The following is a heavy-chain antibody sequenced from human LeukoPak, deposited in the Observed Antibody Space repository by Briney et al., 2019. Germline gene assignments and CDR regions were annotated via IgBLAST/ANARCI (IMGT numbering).Heavy chain of an antibody. Sequence: GGSLRLSCAASGFTFNTFNMNWVRQAPGKGLEWISSITSGGDYIYYADSVKGRFTTSRDNAKNSLSLQLNSLRVEDTAVYYCARGHYDVLAASYKWTPDYWGQGTLVTVSS. D-gene: IGHD3-9*01. J-gene: IGHJ4*02. CDR2: ITSGGDYI. V-gene: IGHV3-21*01. CDR3: ARGHYDVLAASYKWTPDY. CDR1: GFTFNTFN.